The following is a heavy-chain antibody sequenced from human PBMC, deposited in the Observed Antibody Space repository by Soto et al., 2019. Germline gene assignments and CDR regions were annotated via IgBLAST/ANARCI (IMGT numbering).Heavy chain of an antibody. CDR1: GVSITSYF. CDR3: ARDRRDGYKRYFES. V-gene: IGHV4-59*01. Sequence: PSETLSLTCTVSGVSITSYFWSWIRQTPGKGLDWIGSISFSGATYSNPSLKGRAALSVDTSENHLSLTLNSVTSADTAVYFCARDRRDGYKRYFESWGQRKKVTVXS. D-gene: IGHD3-9*01. J-gene: IGHJ4*02. CDR2: ISFSGAT.